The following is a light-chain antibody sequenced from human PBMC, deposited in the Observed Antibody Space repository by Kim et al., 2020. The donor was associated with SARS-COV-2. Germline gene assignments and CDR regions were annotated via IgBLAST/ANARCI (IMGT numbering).Light chain of an antibody. CDR3: QAWDSNTRRV. V-gene: IGLV3-1*01. J-gene: IGLJ3*02. CDR2: QDT. Sequence: VSPGQTARITCSGDNLGDKFPCWYQPKPGQSPVLVIYQDTQRPSGIPERFSGSSSGNTATLTISGTQAMDEADYYCQAWDSNTRRVFGGGTQLTVL. CDR1: NLGDKF.